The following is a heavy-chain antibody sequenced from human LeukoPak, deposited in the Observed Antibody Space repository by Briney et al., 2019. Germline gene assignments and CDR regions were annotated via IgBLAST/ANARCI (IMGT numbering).Heavy chain of an antibody. J-gene: IGHJ3*02. D-gene: IGHD5-12*01. CDR3: ARDLWPYSGYDAFDI. Sequence: PGRSLRLSCAASGFTFSSYGMHWVRQAPGKGLEWVAVIWYDGSNKYYADSAKGRFTISRDNSKNTLYLQMNSLRAEDTAVYYCARDLWPYSGYDAFDIWGQGTMVTVSS. CDR2: IWYDGSNK. V-gene: IGHV3-33*01. CDR1: GFTFSSYG.